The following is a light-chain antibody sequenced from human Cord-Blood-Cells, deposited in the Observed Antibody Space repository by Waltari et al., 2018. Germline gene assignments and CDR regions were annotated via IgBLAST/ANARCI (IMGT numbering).Light chain of an antibody. CDR1: QSISSY. Sequence: DIQMTQSPSSLSASVGDRVTITCRASQSISSYLNWYQQKPGKAPKLLIYAASSLQSGVPSRFSGSGSGTDLTLTISSLQPEDFATYYCQQSYSTHQTFGQGTKVEIK. CDR2: AAS. V-gene: IGKV1-39*01. J-gene: IGKJ1*01. CDR3: QQSYSTHQT.